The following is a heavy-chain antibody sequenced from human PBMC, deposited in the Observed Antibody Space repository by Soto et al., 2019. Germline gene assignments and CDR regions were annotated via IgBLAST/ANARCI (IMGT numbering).Heavy chain of an antibody. CDR2: ISAYNGNT. J-gene: IGHJ6*02. CDR1: GHTFTSYG. D-gene: IGHD3-10*01. CDR3: ARDPAITMVRGVIIRGHYYSGMDV. V-gene: IGHV1-18*04. Sequence: QVQLVQSGAEVKKPGASVKVSCKASGHTFTSYGISWVRQAPGQGLEWMGWISAYNGNTNYAQKLQGRVTMTTDTSTSTAYMELRSLRSDDTAVYYCARDPAITMVRGVIIRGHYYSGMDVWGQGTTVTVSS.